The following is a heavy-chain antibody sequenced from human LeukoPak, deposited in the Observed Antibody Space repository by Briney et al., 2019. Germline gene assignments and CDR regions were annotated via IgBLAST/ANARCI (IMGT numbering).Heavy chain of an antibody. CDR2: ISWNSGSI. Sequence: GRSLRLSCAASGFTFDDYAMHWVRQAPGKGLEWVSGISWNSGSIGYADSVKGRFTISRDNAKNSLYLQMNSLRAEDTALYYCARDDYGDRHFDYWGQGTLVTVSS. CDR3: ARDDYGDRHFDY. V-gene: IGHV3-9*01. CDR1: GFTFDDYA. J-gene: IGHJ4*02. D-gene: IGHD4-17*01.